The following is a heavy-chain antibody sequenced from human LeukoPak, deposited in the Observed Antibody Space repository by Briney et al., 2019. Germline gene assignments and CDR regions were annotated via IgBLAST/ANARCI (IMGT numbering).Heavy chain of an antibody. Sequence: PSETLFLTCTVSGGSISSYYWSWIRQPPGKGLEWIGYIYYSGSTNYNPSLKSRVTISVDTSKNQFSLKLSSVTAADTAVYYCARDPFYYYGSGSYFDYWGQGTLVTVSS. D-gene: IGHD3-10*01. V-gene: IGHV4-59*01. J-gene: IGHJ4*02. CDR2: IYYSGST. CDR1: GGSISSYY. CDR3: ARDPFYYYGSGSYFDY.